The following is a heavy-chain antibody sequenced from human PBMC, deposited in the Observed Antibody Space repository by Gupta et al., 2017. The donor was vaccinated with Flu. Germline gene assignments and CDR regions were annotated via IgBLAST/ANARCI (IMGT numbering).Heavy chain of an antibody. D-gene: IGHD2-2*01. CDR3: ARGIYCSSSSCPRHNWFDP. V-gene: IGHV1-69*06. J-gene: IGHJ5*02. CDR2: IIPIFGTI. Sequence: QVQLLQSGAEVKKPGSSVQVSCTASGGTFSSYVITWVRQAPGQWLGWMGGIIPIFGTINYAHKCQDRVTITADKSTSTAYMDLSSLISEDTAVYYCARGIYCSSSSCPRHNWFDPWGQGTLVTVTS. CDR1: GGTFSSYV.